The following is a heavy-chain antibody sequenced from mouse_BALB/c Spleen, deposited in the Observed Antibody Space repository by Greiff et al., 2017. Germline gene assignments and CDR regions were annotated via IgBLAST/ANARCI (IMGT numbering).Heavy chain of an antibody. J-gene: IGHJ4*01. CDR1: GFTFSSFG. CDR2: ISSGSSTI. CDR3: ARDRPLRPDYAVDY. V-gene: IGHV5-17*02. Sequence: EVHLVESGGGLVQPGGSRKLSCAASGFTFSSFGMHWVRQAPEKGLEWVAYISSGSSTIYYADTVKGRFTISRDNPKNTLFLQMTSLRSEDTAMYYCARDRPLRPDYAVDYWGQGTSVTVSS.